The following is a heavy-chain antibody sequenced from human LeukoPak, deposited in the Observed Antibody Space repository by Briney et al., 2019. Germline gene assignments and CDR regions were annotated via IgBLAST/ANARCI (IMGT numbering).Heavy chain of an antibody. CDR1: GGSISSSSYY. CDR3: ARGGIFGATVYFDY. V-gene: IGHV4-39*07. J-gene: IGHJ4*02. D-gene: IGHD1-26*01. Sequence: PSETLSLTCTVSGGSISSSSYYWGWIRQPPGKGLEWIGSIYYSGSTYYNPSLKSRVTISVDTSKNQFSLKLSSVTAADTAVYYCARGGIFGATVYFDYWGQGTLVTVSS. CDR2: IYYSGST.